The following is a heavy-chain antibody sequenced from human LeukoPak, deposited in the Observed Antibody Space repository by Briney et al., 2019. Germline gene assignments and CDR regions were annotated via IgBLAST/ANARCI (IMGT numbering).Heavy chain of an antibody. Sequence: SETLSLTCAVYGGSFSGYYWSWIRQPPGKGLEWIGEINHSGSTNYNPSLKSRVTISVDTSKNQFSLKLSSVTAADTAVYYCARARNLYSYGYEDWFDPWGQGTLVTVSS. V-gene: IGHV4-34*01. CDR3: ARARNLYSYGYEDWFDP. D-gene: IGHD5-18*01. CDR2: INHSGST. CDR1: GGSFSGYY. J-gene: IGHJ5*02.